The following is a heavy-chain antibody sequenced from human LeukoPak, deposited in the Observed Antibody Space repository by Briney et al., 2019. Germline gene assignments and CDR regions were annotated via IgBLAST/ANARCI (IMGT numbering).Heavy chain of an antibody. CDR1: GFTFSSYG. Sequence: GGSLRLSCAASGFTFSSYGMHWVRQAPGKGLEWVAVISYDANNQYYADSVKGRFTISRDNAKNSLYLQMNSLRAEDTALYYCARDRGFENNYYYMDVWGKGTTVTVSS. J-gene: IGHJ6*03. CDR3: ARDRGFENNYYYMDV. D-gene: IGHD1/OR15-1a*01. V-gene: IGHV3-30*03. CDR2: ISYDANNQ.